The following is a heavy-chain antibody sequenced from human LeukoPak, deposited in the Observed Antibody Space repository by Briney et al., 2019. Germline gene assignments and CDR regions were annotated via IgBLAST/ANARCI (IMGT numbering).Heavy chain of an antibody. J-gene: IGHJ4*02. CDR1: GFTFSGAW. V-gene: IGHV3-7*01. CDR3: ARHVGISF. Sequence: GGSLRLSCTASGFTFSGAWMTWVRQAPGKGLEWVANIREDGTEKNYVDSVKGRFAISRDNAKNSLFLQMSNLRDDDTAIYYCARHVGISFWGQGTLVTVSS. CDR2: IREDGTEK. D-gene: IGHD7-27*01.